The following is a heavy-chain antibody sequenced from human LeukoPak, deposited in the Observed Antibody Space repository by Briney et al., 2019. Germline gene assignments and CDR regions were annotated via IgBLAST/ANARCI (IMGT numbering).Heavy chain of an antibody. CDR3: ARGRRYFDWFRQYCFDY. Sequence: KTSETLSLTCAVYGGSFCGYYWSWIREPPGKGLEWIGEINHSGSTNYNPSLKSRVTISVDTSKNQFSLKLSSVTAADTAVYYCARGRRYFDWFRQYCFDYWGQGTLVTVSS. D-gene: IGHD3-9*01. CDR2: INHSGST. J-gene: IGHJ4*02. V-gene: IGHV4-34*01. CDR1: GGSFCGYY.